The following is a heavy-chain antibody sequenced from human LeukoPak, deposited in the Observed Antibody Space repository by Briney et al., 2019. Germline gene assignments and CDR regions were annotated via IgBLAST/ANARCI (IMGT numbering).Heavy chain of an antibody. CDR2: IYYSGST. Sequence: SETLSLTCTVSGGSISSSSYYWGWIRQPPGKGLEWIGSIYYSGSTYYNPSLKSRVTISVDTSKNQFSLKLSSVTAADTAVYYCARVGPGTGTSSSWYARGYYFDYWGQGTLVTVSS. CDR3: ARVGPGTGTSSSWYARGYYFDY. CDR1: GGSISSSSYY. J-gene: IGHJ4*02. V-gene: IGHV4-39*07. D-gene: IGHD6-13*01.